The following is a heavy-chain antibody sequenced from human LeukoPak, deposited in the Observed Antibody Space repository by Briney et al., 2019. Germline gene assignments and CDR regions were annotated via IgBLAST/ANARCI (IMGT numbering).Heavy chain of an antibody. D-gene: IGHD5-12*01. J-gene: IGHJ5*02. Sequence: SVKVSCKASGGTFSSYAISWVRQAPGQGLEWMGGIIPIFGTANYAQKFQGRVTSTADKSTITAYMELSSMRSEDTAVYYCARDHSVGGYDLKGGWFDPWGQGTLVTVSS. CDR1: GGTFSSYA. CDR3: ARDHSVGGYDLKGGWFDP. CDR2: IIPIFGTA. V-gene: IGHV1-69*06.